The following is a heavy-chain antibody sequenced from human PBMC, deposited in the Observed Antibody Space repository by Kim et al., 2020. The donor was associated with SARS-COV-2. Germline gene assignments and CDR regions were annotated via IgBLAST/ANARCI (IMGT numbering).Heavy chain of an antibody. J-gene: IGHJ4*02. CDR1: GGSFSGYY. V-gene: IGHV4-34*01. D-gene: IGHD1-1*01. Sequence: SETLSLTCAVYGGSFSGYYWSWIRQPPGKGLEWIGEINHSGSTNYNPSLKSRVTISVDTSKNQFSLKLSSVTAADTAVYYCARGLRGGNGAWGQGTLVTVSS. CDR2: INHSGST. CDR3: ARGLRGGNGA.